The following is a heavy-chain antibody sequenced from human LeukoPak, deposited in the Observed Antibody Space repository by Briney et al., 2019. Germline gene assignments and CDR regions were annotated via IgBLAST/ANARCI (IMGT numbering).Heavy chain of an antibody. CDR2: ISSSSSYI. D-gene: IGHD3-16*02. CDR3: ARDMPDYDYVWGSYRPFDY. V-gene: IGHV3-21*01. Sequence: GGSLRLSCAASGFTFSSYEMNWVRQAPGKGLEWVSSISSSSSYIYYADSVKGRFTISRDNAKNSLYLQMNSLRAEDTAVYYCARDMPDYDYVWGSYRPFDYWGQGTLVTVSS. CDR1: GFTFSSYE. J-gene: IGHJ4*02.